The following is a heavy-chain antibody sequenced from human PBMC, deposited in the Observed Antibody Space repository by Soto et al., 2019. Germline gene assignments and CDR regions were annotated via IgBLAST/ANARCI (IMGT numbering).Heavy chain of an antibody. CDR1: GGSISSGGYY. J-gene: IGHJ6*02. CDR2: IYYSGST. CDR3: ARDHFIVSGGEYSSSPSLTHYYYGMDV. Sequence: PSETLSLTCTVSGGSISSGGYYWSWIRQHPGKGLEWIGYIYYSGSTYYNPSLKSRVTISVDTSKNQFSLKLSSVTAADTAVYYCARDHFIVSGGEYSSSPSLTHYYYGMDVWGQGTTVTVSS. V-gene: IGHV4-61*08. D-gene: IGHD6-6*01.